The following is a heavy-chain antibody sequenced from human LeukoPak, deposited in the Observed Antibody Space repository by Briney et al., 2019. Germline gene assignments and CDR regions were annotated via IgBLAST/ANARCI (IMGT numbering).Heavy chain of an antibody. Sequence: GGSLRPSCAASGFTFSSDGMHWVRQAPGKGLEWVAVIWYDGSNKYYADSVKGRFTISRDNSKNTLYLQMNSLRAEDPAVYYCASDAVLSYYGMDVWVQGTTVTVSS. CDR1: GFTFSSDG. J-gene: IGHJ6*02. V-gene: IGHV3-33*01. CDR2: IWYDGSNK. CDR3: ASDAVLSYYGMDV. D-gene: IGHD2-8*02.